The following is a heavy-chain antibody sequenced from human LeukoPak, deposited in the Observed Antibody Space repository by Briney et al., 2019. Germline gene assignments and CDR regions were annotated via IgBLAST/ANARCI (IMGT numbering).Heavy chain of an antibody. V-gene: IGHV4-59*01. CDR3: GRVASSGRWFDP. CDR1: GGSISSYY. CDR2: IYYSGST. Sequence: PSETLSLTCSVSGGSISSYYWSWIRQPPGKGLEWIGYIYYSGSTNYNPSLKSRVTISVDTSKNQFSLKLSSVTAADTAVYYCGRVASSGRWFDPWGQGTLVTVSS. D-gene: IGHD1-26*01. J-gene: IGHJ5*02.